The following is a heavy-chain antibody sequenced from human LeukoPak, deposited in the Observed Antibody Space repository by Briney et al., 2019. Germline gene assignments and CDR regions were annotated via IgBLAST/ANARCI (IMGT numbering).Heavy chain of an antibody. CDR2: IHTSGST. D-gene: IGHD3-10*01. CDR1: GGSIRGYY. Sequence: SETLSLTCNVSGGSIRGYYWSWIRQPAGKGLEWIGHIHTSGSTNYNPSLKSRVTMSVDTSKNQFSLKLSSVTAADTAVYYCARGDYYGSGSYYNDFDYWGQGTLVTVSS. J-gene: IGHJ4*02. CDR3: ARGDYYGSGSYYNDFDY. V-gene: IGHV4-4*07.